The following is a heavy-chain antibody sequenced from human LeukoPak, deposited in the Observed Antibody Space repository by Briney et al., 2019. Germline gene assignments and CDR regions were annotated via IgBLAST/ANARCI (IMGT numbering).Heavy chain of an antibody. CDR2: ISGSGGST. CDR3: AKVYYDSSGYVY. D-gene: IGHD3-22*01. J-gene: IGHJ4*02. V-gene: IGHV3-23*01. Sequence: GGYLRLYWAASGFTFSSYAMSWLRQAPGKGLEWVSAISGSGGSTYYADSVKGRFTISRDNSKNTLYLQMNSLRAEDTAVYYCAKVYYDSSGYVYWGQGTLVTVSS. CDR1: GFTFSSYA.